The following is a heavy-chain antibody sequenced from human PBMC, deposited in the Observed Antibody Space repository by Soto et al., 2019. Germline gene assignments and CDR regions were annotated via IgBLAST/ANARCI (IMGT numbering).Heavy chain of an antibody. CDR1: GCTFSSYA. D-gene: IGHD5-12*01. Sequence: SVKVSCKASGCTFSSYAISWVRQAPGQGLEWMGGIIPIFGTANYAQKFQGRVTITADESTSTAYMELSSLRSEDTAVYYCARLDGEMATIRYYYYYGMDVWGQGTTVNVSS. CDR2: IIPIFGTA. V-gene: IGHV1-69*13. J-gene: IGHJ6*02. CDR3: ARLDGEMATIRYYYYYGMDV.